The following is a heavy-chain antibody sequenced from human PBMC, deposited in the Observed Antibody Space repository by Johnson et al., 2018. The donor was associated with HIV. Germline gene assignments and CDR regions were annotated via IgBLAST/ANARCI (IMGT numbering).Heavy chain of an antibody. V-gene: IGHV3-13*01. J-gene: IGHJ3*02. CDR2: IGTAGDT. D-gene: IGHD3-3*01. CDR1: GCRLSSYD. Sequence: GCRLSSYDMHWVRQATGKGLEWVSAIGTAGDTYYPGSVKGRFTISRENAKNSLYLQMNSLRAGDTAVYYCARGVPFGVVRLGYRAFDIWGQGTMVTVSS. CDR3: ARGVPFGVVRLGYRAFDI.